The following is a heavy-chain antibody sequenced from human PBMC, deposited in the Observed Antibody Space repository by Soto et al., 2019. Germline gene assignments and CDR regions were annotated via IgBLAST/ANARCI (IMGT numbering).Heavy chain of an antibody. D-gene: IGHD3-16*01. CDR2: IWYDGSHK. CDR3: ARDLLNYASCFDP. CDR1: GFTFSTYG. Sequence: GGSLRLSCAASGFTFSTYGMHWVRQAPCKGLEWVAVIWYDGSHKYYADSVKGRFTISRDNSKNTLYLQMNSLRAEDTAVFYCARDLLNYASCFDPWGQGTLVTVSS. J-gene: IGHJ5*02. V-gene: IGHV3-33*01.